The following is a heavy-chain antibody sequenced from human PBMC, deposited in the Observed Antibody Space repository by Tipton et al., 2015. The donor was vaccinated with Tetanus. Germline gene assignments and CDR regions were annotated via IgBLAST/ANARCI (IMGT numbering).Heavy chain of an antibody. J-gene: IGHJ4*02. CDR3: ARRQVGRGPFDY. CDR2: INHSGST. V-gene: IGHV4-34*01. D-gene: IGHD3-10*01. CDR1: GDSISGYY. Sequence: TLSLTCSVSGDSISGYYWSWLRQPPGKGLEWIGEINHSGSTNYNPSLKSRVTISEDTSKNQLSLKLSSVTAADTAVYYCARRQVGRGPFDYWGQGSRVTVSS.